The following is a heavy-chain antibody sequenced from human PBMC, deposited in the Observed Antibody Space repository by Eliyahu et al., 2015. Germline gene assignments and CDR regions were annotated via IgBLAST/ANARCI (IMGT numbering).Heavy chain of an antibody. D-gene: IGHD5-12*01. V-gene: IGHV3-66*01. CDR3: ARAEGSGYDLDH. Sequence: EVQLVESGGGLVQPGGSLRLSCAASGFTVSTNYMSWVRQAPGKGLEGVSVIYSGGSTYYADSVKGRFSISRDNPKNTLYLQMNSLRDEDTAVYYCARAEGSGYDLDHWGQGTLVTVSS. CDR1: GFTVSTNY. J-gene: IGHJ4*02. CDR2: IYSGGST.